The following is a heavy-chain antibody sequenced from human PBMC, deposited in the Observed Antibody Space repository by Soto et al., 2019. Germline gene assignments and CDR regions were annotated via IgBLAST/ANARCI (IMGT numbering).Heavy chain of an antibody. J-gene: IGHJ4*02. V-gene: IGHV1-18*01. D-gene: IGHD3-16*01. Sequence: QVQLVQSGAEVKKPGASVKVSCKTSGYTFTNFGLSWVRQAPGQGLEWMGWISAYNGNTNYAQNFQGRVTMTTDTSTGKAYMELRSLRSDDTAVYYGARGGTPIDYWGQGTLVTVSS. CDR2: ISAYNGNT. CDR3: ARGGTPIDY. CDR1: GYTFTNFG.